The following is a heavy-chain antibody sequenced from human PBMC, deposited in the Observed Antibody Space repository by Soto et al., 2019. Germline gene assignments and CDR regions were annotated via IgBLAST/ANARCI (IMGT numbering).Heavy chain of an antibody. V-gene: IGHV3-33*01. J-gene: IGHJ3*02. CDR3: ASLIDSFDI. CDR1: GFTFSTYV. CDR2: IWYDSSNI. Sequence: PGGSLRLSCAASGFTFSTYVMHWVRQAPGKGLEWVAAIWYDSSNIYYADSVKGRLTISRDNSKSTLYLQINSLRAEDTAVYYCASLIDSFDIWGQGTMVTVSS.